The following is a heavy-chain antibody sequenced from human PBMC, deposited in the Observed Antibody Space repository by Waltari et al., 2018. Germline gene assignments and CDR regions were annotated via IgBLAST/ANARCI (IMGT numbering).Heavy chain of an antibody. CDR3: AGGDDYYDSSGYLYYFDY. Sequence: QVQLVQSGAEVKKPGSSVKVSCKASGGTFSSYAISWVRQAPGQGLEWMGGIIPIFGTANYAQKFQGRVTITADESTSTAYMELSSLRSEDTAVYYCAGGDDYYDSSGYLYYFDYWGQGTLVTVSS. V-gene: IGHV1-69*01. CDR2: IIPIFGTA. J-gene: IGHJ4*02. D-gene: IGHD3-22*01. CDR1: GGTFSSYA.